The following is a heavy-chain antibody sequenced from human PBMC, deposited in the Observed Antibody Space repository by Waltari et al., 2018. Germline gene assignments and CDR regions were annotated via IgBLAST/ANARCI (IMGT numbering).Heavy chain of an antibody. Sequence: EVQLLESGGGLVQPGGSLRLSCAASGFIFSSYHMNWVRQAPGKGLEWVYVVHGGCDTGYAESVKGRFTITRDNSNNMLYLQMNSLRPEDTAVYYCAKGFDRASFDYWGQGALVTVSS. V-gene: IGHV3-23*03. J-gene: IGHJ4*02. D-gene: IGHD3-22*01. CDR3: AKGFDRASFDY. CDR2: VHGGCDT. CDR1: GFIFSSYH.